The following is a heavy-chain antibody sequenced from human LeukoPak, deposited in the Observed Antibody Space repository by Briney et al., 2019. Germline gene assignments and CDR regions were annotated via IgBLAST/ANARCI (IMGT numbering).Heavy chain of an antibody. J-gene: IGHJ4*02. V-gene: IGHV3-30-3*01. CDR3: ARAYCSSTSCEGYFDY. CDR2: ISYDGSNK. D-gene: IGHD2-2*01. Sequence: GRSLRLSCAASGFTFSSYAMHWVRQAPGKGLGWVAVISYDGSNKYYADSVKGRFTISRDNSKNTLYLQMNSLRAEDTAVYYCARAYCSSTSCEGYFDYWGQGTLVTVSS. CDR1: GFTFSSYA.